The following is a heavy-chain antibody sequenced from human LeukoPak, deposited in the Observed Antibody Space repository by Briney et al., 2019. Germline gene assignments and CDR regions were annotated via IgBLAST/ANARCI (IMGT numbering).Heavy chain of an antibody. Sequence: GGSLRLSCAASGFTFSSYGMHWVRQAPGQGLEWVAVIWYDGSKKYYADSVKGRFTISRDNSKNTLYLQMNSLRAEDTAVYYCARDRYYGSGSYYNAFDIWGQGTMVTVSS. CDR3: ARDRYYGSGSYYNAFDI. D-gene: IGHD3-10*01. V-gene: IGHV3-33*01. CDR1: GFTFSSYG. CDR2: IWYDGSKK. J-gene: IGHJ3*02.